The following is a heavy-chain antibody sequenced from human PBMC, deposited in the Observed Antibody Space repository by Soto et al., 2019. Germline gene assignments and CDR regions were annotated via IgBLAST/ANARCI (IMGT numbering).Heavy chain of an antibody. V-gene: IGHV3-23*01. CDR3: AKTRQAPVGTHFFDL. J-gene: IGHJ4*02. CDR1: GFTFSSFA. Sequence: GGSLRLSCEGSGFTFSSFAMGWVRQAPGKGLEWLSSVSADGVSSFSADSVRGRFRVSRDNSKNTLFLQMRFLRVEDTAVYYCAKTRQAPVGTHFFDLWGQGTQVTVSS. CDR2: VSADGVSS.